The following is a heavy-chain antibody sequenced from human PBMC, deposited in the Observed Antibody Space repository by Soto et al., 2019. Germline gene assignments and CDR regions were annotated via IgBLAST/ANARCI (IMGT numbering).Heavy chain of an antibody. CDR3: ARLYNGFDI. J-gene: IGHJ4*02. V-gene: IGHV4-31*11. CDR1: GGSISSSSYY. D-gene: IGHD5-12*01. CDR2: IYYSGTT. Sequence: SETLSLTCAVSGGSISSSSYYWGWIRQHPGKGLEWIGYIYYSGTTAYNPSLKTRVTISPDTSKNQFSLNLSSVTAADTAVYYCARLYNGFDIWGQGTLVTVSS.